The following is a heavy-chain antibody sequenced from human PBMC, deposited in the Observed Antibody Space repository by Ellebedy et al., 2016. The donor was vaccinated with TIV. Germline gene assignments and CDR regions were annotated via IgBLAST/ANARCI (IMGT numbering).Heavy chain of an antibody. D-gene: IGHD6-13*01. V-gene: IGHV3-43*01. CDR2: IDRKGAKT. CDR1: GFSFDDYS. J-gene: IGHJ4*02. CDR3: AKEKKGSSWTALDY. Sequence: GGSLRLSCAAAGFSFDDYSMHWVRQAPGKGLEWVSLIDRKGAKTFYTDSVKGRFTVSRENRRDYLFLQMNSLRPEDTALYYCAKEKKGSSWTALDYWGQGTLVTVSS.